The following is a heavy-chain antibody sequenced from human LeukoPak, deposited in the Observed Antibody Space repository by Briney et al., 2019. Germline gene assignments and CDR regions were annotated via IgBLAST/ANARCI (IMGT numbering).Heavy chain of an antibody. D-gene: IGHD2-2*01. J-gene: IGHJ6*03. CDR1: GFTFSGSA. CDR2: IRSKANSYAT. Sequence: GESLKLSCAASGFTFSGSAMHWVRQASGKGLEWVGRIRSKANSYATAYAASVKGRFTISRDDSKNTAYLQTNSLKTEDTAVYYCTSRDCSSTSCYRDPTYYYYYMDVWGKGTTVTVSS. CDR3: TSRDCSSTSCYRDPTYYYYYMDV. V-gene: IGHV3-73*01.